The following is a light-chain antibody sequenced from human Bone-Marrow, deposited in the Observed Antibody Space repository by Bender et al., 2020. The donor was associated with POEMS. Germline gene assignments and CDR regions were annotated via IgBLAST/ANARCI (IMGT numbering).Light chain of an antibody. J-gene: IGLJ2*01. CDR2: EAS. V-gene: IGLV2-23*01. CDR3: CSYAGSNTLV. Sequence: QSALTQPASVSGSPGQSITISCTGVSSDIGNYKLVSWYQQHPGKAPKLIIYEASERPSGVSDRFSGSKSGNTASLTISGLQAEDEADYHCCSYAGSNTLVFGGGTKVTVL. CDR1: SSDIGNYKL.